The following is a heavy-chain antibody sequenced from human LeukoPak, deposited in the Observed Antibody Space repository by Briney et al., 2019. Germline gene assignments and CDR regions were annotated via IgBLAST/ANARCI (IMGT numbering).Heavy chain of an antibody. CDR1: GFTFSSYS. Sequence: GGSLRLSCAASGFTFSSYSMNWVRQAPGKGVEWVSYISSSSSTIYYADSVKGRFTISRDNAKNSLYLQMNSLRAEDTAVYYCARDRGGRRTYMDVWGKGTTVTVSS. CDR3: ARDRGGRRTYMDV. D-gene: IGHD3-10*01. J-gene: IGHJ6*03. CDR2: ISSSSSTI. V-gene: IGHV3-48*04.